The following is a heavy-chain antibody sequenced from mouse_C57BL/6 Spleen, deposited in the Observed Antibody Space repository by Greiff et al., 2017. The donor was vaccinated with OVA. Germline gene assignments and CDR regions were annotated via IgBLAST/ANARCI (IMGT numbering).Heavy chain of an antibody. CDR3: ARGSHYYCSSPWFAY. CDR2: IYPGDGDT. V-gene: IGHV1-80*01. J-gene: IGHJ3*01. D-gene: IGHD1-1*01. Sequence: QVQLQQSGAELVKPGASVKISCKASGYAFSSYWMNWVKQRPGKGLEWIGQIYPGDGDTNYNGKFKGKATLTADKSSSTAYMQLSSLTSEDSAVYFCARGSHYYCSSPWFAYWGQGTLVTVSA. CDR1: GYAFSSYW.